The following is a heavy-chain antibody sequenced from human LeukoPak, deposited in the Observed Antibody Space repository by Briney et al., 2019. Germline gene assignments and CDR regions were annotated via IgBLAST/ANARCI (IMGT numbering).Heavy chain of an antibody. Sequence: SETLSLTCTVSGDSISSYYWSWIRQPPGKGLEWIGYIYYSGSTNYNPSLKSRVTISVDTSKNQFSLKLSSVTAADTAVYYCARVAVAGTPYYYYYMDVWGKGTTVTISS. CDR1: GDSISSYY. V-gene: IGHV4-59*01. CDR2: IYYSGST. J-gene: IGHJ6*03. D-gene: IGHD6-19*01. CDR3: ARVAVAGTPYYYYYMDV.